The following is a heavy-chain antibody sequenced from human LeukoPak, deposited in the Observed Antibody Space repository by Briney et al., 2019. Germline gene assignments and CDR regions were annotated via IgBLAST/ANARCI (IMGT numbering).Heavy chain of an antibody. Sequence: SETLPLTCTVSGGSISSYYWSWIRQPPGKGLEWIGYIYYSGSTNYNPSLKSRVTISVDTSKNQFSLKLSSVTAADTAVYYCARGRYPYYYYGMDVWGQGTTVTVSS. D-gene: IGHD1-14*01. CDR3: ARGRYPYYYYGMDV. J-gene: IGHJ6*02. CDR2: IYYSGST. V-gene: IGHV4-59*01. CDR1: GGSISSYY.